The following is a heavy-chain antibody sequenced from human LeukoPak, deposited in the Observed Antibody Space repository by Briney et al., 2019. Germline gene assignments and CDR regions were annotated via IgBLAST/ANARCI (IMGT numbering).Heavy chain of an antibody. Sequence: SETLSLTCAVSGVSISRYYWSWIRQPPGKGLEWIGYIYYSGSTNYNPSLKSRVTISVDTKKNQFSLQVSSVTTTGMAVYYCARGMEEWLPRGAFDIWGQGTMVTVSS. CDR2: IYYSGST. V-gene: IGHV4-59*08. D-gene: IGHD6-19*01. J-gene: IGHJ3*02. CDR3: ARGMEEWLPRGAFDI. CDR1: GVSISRYY.